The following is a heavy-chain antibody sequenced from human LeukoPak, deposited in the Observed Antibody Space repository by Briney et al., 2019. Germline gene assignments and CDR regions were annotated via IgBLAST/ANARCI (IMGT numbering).Heavy chain of an antibody. CDR3: ARDRDNWFDP. J-gene: IGHJ5*02. CDR2: INPTSGGT. Sequence: ASVKVSCKASGYTFTGYYMHWVRQAPGQGLDWMGWINPTSGGTYYAQRFQGRVTMTRDTSISTAYMELTRLRSDDTAVYYCARDRDNWFDPWGQGTLVTVSS. CDR1: GYTFTGYY. V-gene: IGHV1-2*02.